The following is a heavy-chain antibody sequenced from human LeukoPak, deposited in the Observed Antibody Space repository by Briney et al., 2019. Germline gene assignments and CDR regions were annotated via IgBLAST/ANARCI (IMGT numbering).Heavy chain of an antibody. J-gene: IGHJ5*02. Sequence: SETLSLTCTVSGGSISSYYWSWIRQPPGKGLEWIGYIYYSGSTNYNPSLKSRVIISVDTSKNQFSLKLSSVTAADTAVYYCARDTTGAWGQGTLVTVSS. CDR1: GGSISSYY. V-gene: IGHV4-59*01. D-gene: IGHD1-14*01. CDR3: ARDTTGA. CDR2: IYYSGST.